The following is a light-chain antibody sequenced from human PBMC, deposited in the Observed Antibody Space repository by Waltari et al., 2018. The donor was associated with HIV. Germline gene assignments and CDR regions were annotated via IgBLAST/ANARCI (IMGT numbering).Light chain of an antibody. V-gene: IGLV3-21*01. Sequence: SYVLTQSPSVSVAPGKTARITCGGQNIGSKSVNWYQQQPGQAPGMVIYHDTDRPSGIPDRFSGSNSEDTATLTIRRVEAGDEADYYCQVWDTNTDQYVIFGGGTNLAV. CDR3: QVWDTNTDQYVI. CDR1: NIGSKS. J-gene: IGLJ2*01. CDR2: HDT.